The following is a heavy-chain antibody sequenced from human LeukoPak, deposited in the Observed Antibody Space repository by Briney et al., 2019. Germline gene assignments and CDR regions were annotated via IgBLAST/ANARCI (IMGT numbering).Heavy chain of an antibody. Sequence: SETLSLTCTVSGGSISSYYWSWIRQPPGKGLEWIGYIYYSGSTNYNPSLKSRVTMSVDTSKNQFSLKLSSVTAADTAVHYCARENLRDYFDYWGQGTPVTVSS. V-gene: IGHV4-59*01. D-gene: IGHD3-10*01. CDR2: IYYSGST. J-gene: IGHJ4*02. CDR3: ARENLRDYFDY. CDR1: GGSISSYY.